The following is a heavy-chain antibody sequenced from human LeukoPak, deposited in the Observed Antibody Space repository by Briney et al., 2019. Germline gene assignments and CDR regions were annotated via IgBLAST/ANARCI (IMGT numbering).Heavy chain of an antibody. CDR2: INPNSGGT. D-gene: IGHD4-17*01. J-gene: IGHJ4*02. V-gene: IGHV1-2*02. CDR3: ARDSADYGDYDY. CDR1: GYMFTGYY. Sequence: ASVKVSCKASGYMFTGYYMHWVRQAPGQGLEWMGWINPNSGGTNYAQKFQGRVTMTRDTSISTAYMELSSLRSDDTAVYYCARDSADYGDYDYWGQGTLVTVSS.